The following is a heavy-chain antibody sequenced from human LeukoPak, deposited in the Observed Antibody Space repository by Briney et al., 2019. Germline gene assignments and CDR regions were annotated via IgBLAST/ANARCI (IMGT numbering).Heavy chain of an antibody. D-gene: IGHD2-15*01. V-gene: IGHV4-31*03. J-gene: IGHJ6*03. CDR3: ARAGPGYLGYYYMDV. Sequence: PSQTLSLTYTVSGGSISSGGYYWSWIRQHPGKGLEWIGYIYYSGSTYYNPSLKSRVTISVDTSKNQFSLKLSSVTAADTAVYYCARAGPGYLGYYYMDVWGKGTTVTVSS. CDR2: IYYSGST. CDR1: GGSISSGGYY.